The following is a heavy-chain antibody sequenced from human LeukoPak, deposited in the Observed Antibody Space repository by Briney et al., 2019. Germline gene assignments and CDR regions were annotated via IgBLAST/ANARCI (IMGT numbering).Heavy chain of an antibody. V-gene: IGHV3-23*01. J-gene: IGHJ4*02. D-gene: IGHD3-10*01. CDR3: AKDYYYGSGSPPLFDY. CDR1: GFTFSSFP. Sequence: PGGSLRLSCAASGFTFSSFPMSWVRQAPGKGLEWVSVISGGGVSTYYADSVKGRFTISRDNSKNTLYLQMNSLRAEDTAVYYCAKDYYYGSGSPPLFDYWGQGTLVTVSS. CDR2: ISGGGVST.